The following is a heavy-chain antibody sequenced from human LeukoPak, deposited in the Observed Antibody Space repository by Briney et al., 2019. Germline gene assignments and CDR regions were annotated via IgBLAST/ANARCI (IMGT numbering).Heavy chain of an antibody. Sequence: SLRLSCAASGFTFSSYGMNWVRQAPGKGLEWVAVMSYDGTNKFYADSVKGRFTISRDNSKNTVYLQMNSLRAEDTAVYYCANGGWYGGRASPDYWGQGTLVTVSS. CDR2: MSYDGTNK. D-gene: IGHD6-19*01. V-gene: IGHV3-30*18. CDR3: ANGGWYGGRASPDY. J-gene: IGHJ4*02. CDR1: GFTFSSYG.